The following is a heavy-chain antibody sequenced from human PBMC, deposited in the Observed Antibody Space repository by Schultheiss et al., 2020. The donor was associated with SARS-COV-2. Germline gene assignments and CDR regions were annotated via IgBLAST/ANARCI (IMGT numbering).Heavy chain of an antibody. CDR1: GGSFSGYY. V-gene: IGHV4-4*07. Sequence: SETLSLTCAVYGGSFSGYYWSWIRQPAGKGLEWIGRIYYSGSTYYNPSLKSRVTISVDTSKNQFSLKLSSVTAADTAVYYCARDYYDSSGYYFYGMDVWGQGTTVTVSS. J-gene: IGHJ6*02. D-gene: IGHD3-22*01. CDR2: IYYSGST. CDR3: ARDYYDSSGYYFYGMDV.